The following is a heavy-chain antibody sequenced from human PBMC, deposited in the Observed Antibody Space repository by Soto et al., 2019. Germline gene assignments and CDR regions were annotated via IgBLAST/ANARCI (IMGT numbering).Heavy chain of an antibody. CDR1: GGSFSGYY. D-gene: IGHD2-15*01. CDR3: ARGAYCSGGSCYSEQTNWFDP. J-gene: IGHJ5*02. CDR2: INHSGST. V-gene: IGHV4-34*01. Sequence: SETLSLTCAVYGGSFSGYYWSWIRQPPGKGLEWIGEINHSGSTNYNPSLKSRVTISVDTSKNQFSLKLSSVTAADTAVYYCARGAYCSGGSCYSEQTNWFDPWGQGTLVTVSS.